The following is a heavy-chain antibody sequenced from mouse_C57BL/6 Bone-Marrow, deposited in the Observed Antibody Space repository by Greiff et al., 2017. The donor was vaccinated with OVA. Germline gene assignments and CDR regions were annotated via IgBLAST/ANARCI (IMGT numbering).Heavy chain of an antibody. CDR1: GFSLTSYG. CDR3: AKNKRGRPWFAY. J-gene: IGHJ3*01. Sequence: VKLEESGPGLVQPSQSLSITCTVSGFSLTSYGVHWVRQSPGKGLEWLGVIWRGGSTDYNAAFMSRLSITKDNSKSQVFFKMNSLQADDTAIYYCAKNKRGRPWFAYWGQGTLVTVSA. V-gene: IGHV2-5*01. D-gene: IGHD3-3*01. CDR2: IWRGGST.